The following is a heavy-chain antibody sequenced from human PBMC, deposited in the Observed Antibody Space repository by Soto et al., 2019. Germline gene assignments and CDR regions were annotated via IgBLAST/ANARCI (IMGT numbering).Heavy chain of an antibody. V-gene: IGHV1-69*06. CDR2: IIPIFGTA. CDR3: ARVFRGYSYGYSWFDP. D-gene: IGHD5-18*01. CDR1: GGTFSSYA. Sequence: ASVKVSCKASGGTFSSYAISWVRQAPGQGLEWMGGIIPIFGTANYAQKFQGRVTITADKSTSTAYMELSSLRSEDTAVYYCARVFRGYSYGYSWFDPWGQGTLVTVSS. J-gene: IGHJ5*02.